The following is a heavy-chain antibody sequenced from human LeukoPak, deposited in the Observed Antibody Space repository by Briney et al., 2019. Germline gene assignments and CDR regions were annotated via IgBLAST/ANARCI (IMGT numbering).Heavy chain of an antibody. D-gene: IGHD6-13*01. CDR2: IIPIDDST. Sequence: SVKVSCKASGGTFSNHAFSWVRQAPGQGLEWMGGIIPIDDSTNYVQKFQDRVMITADEATNIIYMELGSLKSEDTAEYYCARQSGHSSWYYGLDVWGQGTTVIVSS. CDR3: ARQSGHSSWYYGLDV. V-gene: IGHV1-69*13. CDR1: GGTFSNHA. J-gene: IGHJ6*02.